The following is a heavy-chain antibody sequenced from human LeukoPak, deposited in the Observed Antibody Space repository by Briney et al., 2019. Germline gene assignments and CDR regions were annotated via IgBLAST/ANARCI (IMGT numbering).Heavy chain of an antibody. CDR3: ARDGAAYNWNSHWHFDL. J-gene: IGHJ2*01. D-gene: IGHD1-7*01. Sequence: VASVKVSCKASGYTFTGYYMHWVRQAPGQGLEWMGWINPNSGGTNYAQKFQGRVTMTRDTSISTAYMELSRLRSDDTAVYYCARDGAAYNWNSHWHFDLWGRGTLVTVSS. CDR1: GYTFTGYY. CDR2: INPNSGGT. V-gene: IGHV1-2*02.